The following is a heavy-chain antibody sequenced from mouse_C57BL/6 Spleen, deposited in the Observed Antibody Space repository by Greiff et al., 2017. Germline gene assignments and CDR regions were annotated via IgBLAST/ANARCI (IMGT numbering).Heavy chain of an antibody. CDR1: GYTFTGYC. Sequence: EVQLQESGPELVKPGASVKISCKASGYTFTGYCMNWVKQRPEKSLEWIGEINPSTGGTNYNEKFKAKATLTVDKSSSTAYMQLKSLTSEDSAVYSGESSLVNGRAYAMDDWGQGTSVTVSS. D-gene: IGHD2-5*01. CDR3: ESSLVNGRAYAMDD. CDR2: INPSTGGT. J-gene: IGHJ4*01. V-gene: IGHV1-42*01.